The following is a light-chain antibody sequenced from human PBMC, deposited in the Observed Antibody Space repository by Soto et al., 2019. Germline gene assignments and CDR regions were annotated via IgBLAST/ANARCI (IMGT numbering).Light chain of an antibody. V-gene: IGLV2-11*01. J-gene: IGLJ2*01. Sequence: QSALTQPRSVSGSPGQSVTISCTGTSSDVGAYNFVSWYQQNPGKAPKLIIYDVIKRPSGVPDRFSGSKSGNTASLAITGLQAEDEADYYCQSYDSILDGVIFGGGTKVTVL. CDR1: SSDVGAYNF. CDR2: DVI. CDR3: QSYDSILDGVI.